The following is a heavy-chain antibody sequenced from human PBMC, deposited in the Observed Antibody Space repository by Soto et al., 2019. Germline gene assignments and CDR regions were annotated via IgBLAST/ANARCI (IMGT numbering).Heavy chain of an antibody. CDR2: IYYSGST. D-gene: IGHD1-26*01. V-gene: IGHV4-59*01. Sequence: QVQLQESGPGLVKPSETLSLTCTVSGGSISSYYWSWIRQPPGKGLEWIGYIYYSGSTNYNPSLKSRVTISVDTSKNQFSLKLSSVTAADTAVYYCARDGGGDSGSYVDGMDFWGQGTKVTVSS. CDR1: GGSISSYY. CDR3: ARDGGGDSGSYVDGMDF. J-gene: IGHJ6*02.